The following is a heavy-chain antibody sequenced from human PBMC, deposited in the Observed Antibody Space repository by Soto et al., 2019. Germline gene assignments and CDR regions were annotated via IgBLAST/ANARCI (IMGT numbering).Heavy chain of an antibody. CDR3: ARWLGYGPHFDY. CDR2: IYYSGST. J-gene: IGHJ4*02. Sequence: PSATLSLTCTVSGGSISSGDYYWSWIRQPPGKGLEWIGYIYYSGSTYYNPSLKSRVTISVDTSKNQFSLKLSSVTAADTAVYYCARWLGYGPHFDYWGQGTLVTVSS. D-gene: IGHD5-12*01. V-gene: IGHV4-30-4*01. CDR1: GGSISSGDYY.